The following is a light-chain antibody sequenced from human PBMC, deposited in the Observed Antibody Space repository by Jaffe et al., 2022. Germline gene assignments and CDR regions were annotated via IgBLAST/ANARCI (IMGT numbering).Light chain of an antibody. CDR2: GTS. CDR3: QQYTNSPPMYT. CDR1: QSIYNRY. J-gene: IGKJ2*01. Sequence: ENVLTQSPGTLSLSPGERATLSCRPSQSIYNRYLAWYQQKPGQAPRLLIYGTSTRATGIPDRFSGSGSGTDFTLTISRLEPEDFAFYYCQQYTNSPPMYTFGQGTKLEMK. V-gene: IGKV3-20*01.